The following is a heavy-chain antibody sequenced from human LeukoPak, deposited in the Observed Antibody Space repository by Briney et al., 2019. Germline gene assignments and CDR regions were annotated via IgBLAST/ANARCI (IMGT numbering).Heavy chain of an antibody. Sequence: SETLSLTCTVSGGSISSYYWSWIRQPPGKGLEWIGYIYYSGSTYYNPSLKSRVTISVDTSKNQFSLKLSSVTAADTAVYYCARHNYYGSGVPFDPWGQGTLVTVSS. D-gene: IGHD3-10*01. V-gene: IGHV4-59*08. CDR3: ARHNYYGSGVPFDP. J-gene: IGHJ5*02. CDR2: IYYSGST. CDR1: GGSISSYY.